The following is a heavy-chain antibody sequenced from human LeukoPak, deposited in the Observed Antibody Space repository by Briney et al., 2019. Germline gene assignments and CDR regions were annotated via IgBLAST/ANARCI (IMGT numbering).Heavy chain of an antibody. CDR2: IDPSDSYT. CDR1: GYSFSFYW. J-gene: IGHJ6*02. D-gene: IGHD1-26*01. V-gene: IGHV5-10-1*01. CDR3: ARHFLGELPDMDV. Sequence: GESLKISCKSSGYSFSFYWIGWVRQMPGKGLEWMGRIDPSDSYTKYSPSFQGHVTISGDESISTAYLQWSSLKASDTAMYYCARHFLGELPDMDVWGQGTTVTVSS.